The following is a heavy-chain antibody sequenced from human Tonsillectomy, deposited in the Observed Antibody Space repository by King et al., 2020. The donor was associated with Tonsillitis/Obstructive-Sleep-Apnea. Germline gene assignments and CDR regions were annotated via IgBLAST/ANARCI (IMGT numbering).Heavy chain of an antibody. J-gene: IGHJ5*02. CDR1: GGSISSNNW. CDR2: IYHSGST. CDR3: ARGLGYCSSDSCYSGNWFDP. V-gene: IGHV4-4*02. Sequence: QLQESGPGLVKPSGTLSLTCAVSGGSISSNNWWSWVRPPPGKGLEWIGEIYHSGSTNYNPSLKSRVTISVDKSKNQFSLKLSSVTAADTAVYYCARGLGYCSSDSCYSGNWFDPWGQGTLVTVSS. D-gene: IGHD2-15*01.